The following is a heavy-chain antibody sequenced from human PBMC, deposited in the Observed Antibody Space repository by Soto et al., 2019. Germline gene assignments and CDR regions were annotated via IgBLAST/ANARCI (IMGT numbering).Heavy chain of an antibody. CDR2: IYRTGDT. Sequence: SETLSLTCTVSGYSIRSADYWGWVRQSPGKGLEWIGTIYRTGDTYYNPSLESRVTMSLHTSKNLLSLNLNSVTAADTAVYYCARDPGGLSGYYYRGSFDIWGQGTMVTVSS. D-gene: IGHD3-22*01. CDR3: ARDPGGLSGYYYRGSFDI. CDR1: GYSIRSADY. J-gene: IGHJ3*02. V-gene: IGHV4-38-2*02.